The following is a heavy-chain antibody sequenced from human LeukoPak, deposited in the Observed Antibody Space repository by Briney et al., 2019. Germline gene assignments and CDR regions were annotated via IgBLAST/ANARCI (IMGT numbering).Heavy chain of an antibody. CDR2: ISSSSSYI. CDR3: ARDQYVWGSYRPFPFDY. J-gene: IGHJ4*02. Sequence: GGSLRLSCAASGFTFSSYSMNWVRQAPGKGLEWVSSISSSSSYIYYADSVKGRFTISRDNAKNSLYLRMNSLRAEDTAVYYCARDQYVWGSYRPFPFDYWGQGTLVTVSS. V-gene: IGHV3-21*01. D-gene: IGHD3-16*02. CDR1: GFTFSSYS.